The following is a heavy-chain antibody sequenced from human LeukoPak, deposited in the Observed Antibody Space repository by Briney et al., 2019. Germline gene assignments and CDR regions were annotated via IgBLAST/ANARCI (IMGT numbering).Heavy chain of an antibody. J-gene: IGHJ4*02. D-gene: IGHD6-19*01. CDR1: GFTVSSNY. V-gene: IGHV3-66*02. CDR3: ARGSSLAAVARGFDY. Sequence: PGGSLRLSCAASGFTVSSNYMGWVRQAPGEGVDCVSVIYSGGTAYYADSERGWCTISRDSSKNILHLQMDSVTVDDTALDYCARGSSLAAVARGFDYWGQGTLVTVSS. CDR2: IYSGGTA.